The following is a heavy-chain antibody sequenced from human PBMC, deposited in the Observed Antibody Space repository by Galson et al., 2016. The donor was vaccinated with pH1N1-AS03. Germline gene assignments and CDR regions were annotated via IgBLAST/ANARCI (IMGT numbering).Heavy chain of an antibody. CDR1: GFTFSSYW. CDR3: ARAGIAASYFHYYYLDV. D-gene: IGHD6-25*01. J-gene: IGHJ6*03. CDR2: IKEDGSEK. V-gene: IGHV3-7*04. Sequence: SLRLSCAASGFTFSSYWMSWVRQAPGKGLEWVANIKEDGSEKYYVDSVKGRFPISRDNGKNSLYLQMNSLRAEDTAVYFCARAGIAASYFHYYYLDVWGKGATVTVSS.